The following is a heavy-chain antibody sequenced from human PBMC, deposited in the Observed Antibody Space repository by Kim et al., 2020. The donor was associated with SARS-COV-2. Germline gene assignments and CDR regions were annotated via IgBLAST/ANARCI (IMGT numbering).Heavy chain of an antibody. Sequence: SETLSLTCTVSGGSISSGGYYWSWIRQHPGKGLEWIGYIYYSGSTYYNPSLKSRVTISVDTSKNQFSLKLSSVTAADTAVYYCASFTIVVVAEYFQHWGQGTLVTVSS. V-gene: IGHV4-31*03. CDR3: ASFTIVVVAEYFQH. J-gene: IGHJ1*01. D-gene: IGHD3-22*01. CDR1: GGSISSGGYY. CDR2: IYYSGST.